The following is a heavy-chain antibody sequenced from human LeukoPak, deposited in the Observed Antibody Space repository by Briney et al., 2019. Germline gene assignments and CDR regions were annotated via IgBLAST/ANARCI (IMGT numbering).Heavy chain of an antibody. Sequence: GGSLRLSCAASGFTFSSSAMTWVRHTPGKGLEWVSAINGDGSDTIYTDSVKDRFTVSRDNSKNTLHLQMQSLRAEDTAVYYCAKGGGYAPLDYWGQGTPVSVSS. CDR1: GFTFSSSA. CDR3: AKGGGYAPLDY. V-gene: IGHV3-23*01. D-gene: IGHD5-12*01. J-gene: IGHJ4*02. CDR2: INGDGSDT.